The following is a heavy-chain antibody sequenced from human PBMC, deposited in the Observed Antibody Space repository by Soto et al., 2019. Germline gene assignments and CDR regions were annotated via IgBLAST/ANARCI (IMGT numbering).Heavy chain of an antibody. D-gene: IGHD6-13*01. Sequence: SETLSLTCAVYGGSFSGYYWSWIRQPPGKGLEWIGYIYYSGSTYYNPFLKSRVTISVDTSKNQFSLKLSSVTAADTAVYYCARDRKQQLVRGVYYYYYGMDVWGQGTTVTVSS. CDR2: IYYSGST. CDR3: ARDRKQQLVRGVYYYYYGMDV. J-gene: IGHJ6*02. V-gene: IGHV4-30-4*08. CDR1: GGSFSGYY.